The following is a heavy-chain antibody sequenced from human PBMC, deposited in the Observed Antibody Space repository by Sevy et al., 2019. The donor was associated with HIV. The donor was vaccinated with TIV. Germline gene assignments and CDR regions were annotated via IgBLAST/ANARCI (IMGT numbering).Heavy chain of an antibody. Sequence: GGSLRLSCAASGFTFYTYAMSWVRQAPGKGLEWVSAISGSGGSTHHADSVKGRFTISRDNSKNTRYMQMNGLRADDTAVDYCATLKPTYYYDGGGYRAGGFDYWGQGTLVTVSS. J-gene: IGHJ4*02. CDR1: GFTFYTYA. V-gene: IGHV3-23*01. D-gene: IGHD3-22*01. CDR3: ATLKPTYYYDGGGYRAGGFDY. CDR2: ISGSGGST.